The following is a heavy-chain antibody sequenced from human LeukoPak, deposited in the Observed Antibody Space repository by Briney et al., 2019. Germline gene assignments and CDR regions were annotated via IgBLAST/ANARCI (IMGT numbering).Heavy chain of an antibody. J-gene: IGHJ6*02. CDR2: IIPIFGTA. CDR1: GGTFSSYA. Sequence: SVKVSCKASGGTFSSYAISWVRQAPGQGLEWMGGIIPIFGTANYAQKLQGRVTFTADEYTSTAYKELSSLRAEDTAVYYCARAHCSGGSCYSLYGMDVWGQGTTVTVSS. V-gene: IGHV1-69*13. D-gene: IGHD2-15*01. CDR3: ARAHCSGGSCYSLYGMDV.